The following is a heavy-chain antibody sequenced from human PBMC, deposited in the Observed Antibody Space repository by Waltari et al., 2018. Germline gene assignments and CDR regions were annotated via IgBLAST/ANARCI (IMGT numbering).Heavy chain of an antibody. CDR1: GFMFSIYP. CDR3: AKADFGNPYWFFDL. V-gene: IGHV3-23*01. J-gene: IGHJ2*01. CDR2: ITADGRSR. Sequence: EGQLLESGGGLVQTGGSLRLSCAASGFMFSIYPMTWVRQAPGKWQEWVSTITADGRSRNYADSVKGRFTISRDNSKNILDLQMNTLRAEDTAVYFCAKADFGNPYWFFDLWGRGTLLTVSS. D-gene: IGHD3-10*01.